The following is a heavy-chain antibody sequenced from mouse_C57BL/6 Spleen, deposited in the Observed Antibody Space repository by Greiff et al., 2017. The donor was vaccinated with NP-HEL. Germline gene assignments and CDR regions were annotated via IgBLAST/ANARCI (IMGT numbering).Heavy chain of an antibody. D-gene: IGHD1-1*01. Sequence: QVQLQQSGAELARPGASVKMSCKASGYTFTSYTMHWVKQRPGQGLEWIGYINPSSGYTKYNQKFKDKATLTAEKSSRAAYMQLSRLTSEDSADYYCARRGDYGSITDYAMDYWGQGTSVTVSS. CDR3: ARRGDYGSITDYAMDY. V-gene: IGHV1-4*01. CDR1: GYTFTSYT. J-gene: IGHJ4*01. CDR2: INPSSGYT.